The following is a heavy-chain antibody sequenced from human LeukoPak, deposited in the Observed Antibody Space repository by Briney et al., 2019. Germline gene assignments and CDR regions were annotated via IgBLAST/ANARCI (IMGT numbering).Heavy chain of an antibody. CDR2: INHSGST. D-gene: IGHD2-21*02. J-gene: IGHJ3*02. V-gene: IGHV4-34*01. Sequence: PSETLSLTCAVYGGSFSGYYWSWIRQPPGKGLEWIGEINHSGSTNYNPSLKSRVTMSVDTSRNQLSLKLSSVTAVDTAVYYCARKTTAGPTKAAFDIWGQGTMVAVST. CDR1: GGSFSGYY. CDR3: ARKTTAGPTKAAFDI.